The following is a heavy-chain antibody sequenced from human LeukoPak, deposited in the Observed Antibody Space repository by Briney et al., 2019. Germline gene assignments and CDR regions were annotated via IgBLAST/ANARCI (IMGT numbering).Heavy chain of an antibody. CDR1: GFTFSSYA. J-gene: IGHJ4*02. CDR3: AKLVLFSGTTGDLNY. Sequence: GGSLRLSCAASGFTFSSYAMSWVRQAPGKGLEWVSGISGSGSSTHYADSVKGRFTISRDNSKNTLYLQINSLRAEDTAIYYCAKLVLFSGTTGDLNYWGQGTLVTVSS. D-gene: IGHD1-1*01. V-gene: IGHV3-23*01. CDR2: ISGSGSST.